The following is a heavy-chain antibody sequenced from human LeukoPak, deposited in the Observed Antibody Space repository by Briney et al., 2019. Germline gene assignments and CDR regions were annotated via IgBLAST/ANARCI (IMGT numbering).Heavy chain of an antibody. Sequence: GASVKVSFKTSGYTFTYYVTSWVRQAPGQGLEWMGWINAYNGNTNDAQKFQGRVTITTDESTSTAYMELSSLRSEDTAVYYCVASPQIPRRHLKFARPDYWGQGTLVTVSS. CDR2: INAYNGNT. V-gene: IGHV1-18*01. CDR1: GYTFTYYV. CDR3: VASPQIPRRHLKFARPDY. D-gene: IGHD6-6*01. J-gene: IGHJ4*02.